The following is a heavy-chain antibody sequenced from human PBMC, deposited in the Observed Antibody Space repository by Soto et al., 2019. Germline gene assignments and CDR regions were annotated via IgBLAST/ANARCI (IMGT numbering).Heavy chain of an antibody. CDR1: GGSISSYY. CDR3: ARDLDYYGSGKSFDH. D-gene: IGHD3-10*01. CDR2: IYTSGST. J-gene: IGHJ4*02. V-gene: IGHV4-4*07. Sequence: SETLSLTCTVSGGSISSYYWSWIRQPAGKGLEWIGRIYTSGSTNYNPSLKSRVTMSVDTSKNQFSLKLSSVTAADTAVYYCARDLDYYGSGKSFDHWGQGTLVTVS.